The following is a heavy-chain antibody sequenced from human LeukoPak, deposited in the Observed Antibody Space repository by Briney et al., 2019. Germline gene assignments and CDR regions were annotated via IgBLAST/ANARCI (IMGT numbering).Heavy chain of an antibody. CDR3: ARQSPGYCSSTSCPGYFDY. CDR1: GYSFTSYW. V-gene: IGHV5-51*01. Sequence: GESLKISCKGSGYSFTSYWICWVRQMPGKGLEWMGIIYPGDSDTRYSPSFQGQVTISADKSISTAYLQWSSLKASDTAMYYCARQSPGYCSSTSCPGYFDYWGQGTLVTVSS. J-gene: IGHJ4*02. D-gene: IGHD2-2*03. CDR2: IYPGDSDT.